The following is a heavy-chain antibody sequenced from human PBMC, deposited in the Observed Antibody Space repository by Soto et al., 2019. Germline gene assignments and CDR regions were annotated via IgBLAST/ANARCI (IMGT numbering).Heavy chain of an antibody. Sequence: SVKGSCKASGDTFSRYGISWVRQAPGQGLEWMGGIIPIFGTANYAQRFQGRVTITADESTSTAYMELSSLRSEDTAVYYCARIRGGLYDYWGQGTLVTVSS. J-gene: IGHJ4*02. CDR2: IIPIFGTA. V-gene: IGHV1-69*13. D-gene: IGHD2-2*02. CDR1: GDTFSRYG. CDR3: ARIRGGLYDY.